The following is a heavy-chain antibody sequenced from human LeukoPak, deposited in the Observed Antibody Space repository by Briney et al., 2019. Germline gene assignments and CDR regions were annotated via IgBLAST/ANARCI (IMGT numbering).Heavy chain of an antibody. D-gene: IGHD2-15*01. V-gene: IGHV4-31*03. CDR3: ARHLRVVGYYYGMDV. CDR2: IYYSGST. Sequence: SQTLSLTCTVSGGSISSGGYYWSWIRQHPGKGLEWIGYIYYSGSTYYNPSLKSRVTISVDTSKNQFSLKLSSVTAADTAVYYCARHLRVVGYYYGMDVWGQGTTVTVSS. CDR1: GGSISSGGYY. J-gene: IGHJ6*02.